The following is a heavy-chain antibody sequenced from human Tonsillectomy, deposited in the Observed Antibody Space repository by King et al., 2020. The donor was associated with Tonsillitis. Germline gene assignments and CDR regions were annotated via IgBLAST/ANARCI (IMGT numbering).Heavy chain of an antibody. CDR3: ARDLDYGDYVGWFDP. J-gene: IGHJ5*02. D-gene: IGHD4-17*01. CDR2: ISYDRSDK. Sequence: VQLVESGGGVVQPGRSLRLSCAASGFTFSSYAMHWVRQAPGKGLEWVAVISYDRSDKYYADSVKGRFTISSDNSKNTLYLQMNSLRAEDTAVYYCARDLDYGDYVGWFDPWGQGTLVTVSS. V-gene: IGHV3-30*04. CDR1: GFTFSSYA.